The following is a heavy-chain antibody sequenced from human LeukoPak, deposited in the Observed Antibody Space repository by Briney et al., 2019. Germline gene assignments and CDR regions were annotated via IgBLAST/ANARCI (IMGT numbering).Heavy chain of an antibody. J-gene: IGHJ4*02. Sequence: GGSLRLSCAASGFTFSSYWMSWVRQAPGKGLEWVANIKQDGSEKYYVDSVKGRFTISRDNAKNSLYLQMNSLRAEDTAVYYCARDLGLRYFDWFKDYWGQGTLVTVSS. CDR3: ARDLGLRYFDWFKDY. CDR1: GFTFSSYW. V-gene: IGHV3-7*01. D-gene: IGHD3-9*01. CDR2: IKQDGSEK.